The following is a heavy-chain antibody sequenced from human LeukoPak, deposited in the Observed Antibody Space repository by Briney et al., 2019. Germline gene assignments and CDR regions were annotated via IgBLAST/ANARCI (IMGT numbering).Heavy chain of an antibody. D-gene: IGHD2-2*01. J-gene: IGHJ4*02. V-gene: IGHV3-23*01. Sequence: GGSLRLSCAASGFTFSNYAMSWVRQAPGKGLEWVSSINGRGGSTYYADSVKGRFTISRDNSKNTLFLQMNSLRPEDTAVYYCARDLKTAMDYFDYWGQGALVTVSS. CDR3: ARDLKTAMDYFDY. CDR2: INGRGGST. CDR1: GFTFSNYA.